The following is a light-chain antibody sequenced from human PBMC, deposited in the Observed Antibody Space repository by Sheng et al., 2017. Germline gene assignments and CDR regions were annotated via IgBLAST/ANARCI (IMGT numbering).Light chain of an antibody. CDR3: QQYYSYPPYT. V-gene: IGKV1-8*01. CDR1: QGISSY. Sequence: IQMTQSPSTLSASTGDRVTITCRASQGISSYLAWYQQKPGKAPKLLIYFASTLQSGVPSRFSGSGSGTDFTLTISSLQSEDFATYYCQQYYSYPPYTFGQGTKLEI. J-gene: IGKJ2*01. CDR2: FAS.